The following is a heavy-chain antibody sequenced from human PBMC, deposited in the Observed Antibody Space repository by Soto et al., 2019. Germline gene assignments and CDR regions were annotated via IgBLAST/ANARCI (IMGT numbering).Heavy chain of an antibody. D-gene: IGHD7-27*01. Sequence: ASMKVSCKASGYTFTSYYMHWVRQAPGQGLEWMGIINPSGGSTSYAQKFQGRVTMTRDTSTSTVYMGLSSLRSEDTAVYYCARDPQLGMGFDYWGQGTLVTVSS. V-gene: IGHV1-46*01. CDR2: INPSGGST. CDR3: ARDPQLGMGFDY. J-gene: IGHJ4*02. CDR1: GYTFTSYY.